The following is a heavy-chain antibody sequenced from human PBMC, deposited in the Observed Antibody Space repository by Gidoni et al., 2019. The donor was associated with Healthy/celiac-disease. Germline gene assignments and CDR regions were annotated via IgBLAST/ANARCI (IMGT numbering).Heavy chain of an antibody. CDR3: ARPRGYSYGLYYYDYMDV. V-gene: IGHV4-30-4*01. CDR2: IYYSGST. CDR1: GVSISSGDYY. J-gene: IGHJ6*03. Sequence: QVQLQESGPGLVKPSQTLSLTCTFSGVSISSGDYYWSWIRQPPGKGLEWIGYIYYSGSTYYNPALKSRVTISVDTSKKQFSLKMSYVTAADTAVYYCARPRGYSYGLYYYDYMDVWGKGTTVTVSS. D-gene: IGHD5-18*01.